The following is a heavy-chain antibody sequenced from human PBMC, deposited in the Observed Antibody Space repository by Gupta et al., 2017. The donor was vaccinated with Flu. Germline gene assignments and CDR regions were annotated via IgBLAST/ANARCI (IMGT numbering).Heavy chain of an antibody. CDR1: GGSFSGYY. J-gene: IGHJ1*01. V-gene: IGHV4-34*01. CDR3: ARDADYFRL. Sequence: YGGSFSGYYWTWIRQPPGKGPEWIGEIYHSGSTTYNPSLKSRVTISLDTSKNQFSLKLSSVTAADTAVYYCARDADYFRLWSQGTLVTVSS. CDR2: IYHSGST.